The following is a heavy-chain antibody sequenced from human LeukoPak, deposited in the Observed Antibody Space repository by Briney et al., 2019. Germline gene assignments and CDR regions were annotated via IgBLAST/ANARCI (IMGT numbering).Heavy chain of an antibody. D-gene: IGHD5-12*01. CDR3: VSPLSIVATITDY. V-gene: IGHV3-23*01. CDR1: GFTFSSYA. CDR2: ISGSGGST. J-gene: IGHJ4*02. Sequence: GGSLRLSCAASGFTFSSYAMSWVRQAPGKGLEWVSAISGSGGSTYYADSVKGRFTISRDNSKNTLCLQMNSLRAEDTAVYYCVSPLSIVATITDYWGQGTLVTVSS.